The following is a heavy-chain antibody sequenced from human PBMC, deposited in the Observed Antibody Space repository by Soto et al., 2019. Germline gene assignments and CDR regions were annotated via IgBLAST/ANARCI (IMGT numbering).Heavy chain of an antibody. CDR2: IYYSGST. CDR3: ARLYGYCIRNSCHGHYAMDV. D-gene: IGHD2-2*01. CDR1: GGSISSSSYY. V-gene: IGHV4-39*01. J-gene: IGHJ6*02. Sequence: PSETLSLTCTVSGGSISSSSYYWGWIRQPPGKGLEWIGSIYYSGSTYYNPSLNSRVTVSVDTSKNQFSLKVTSVTAADTAVYYCARLYGYCIRNSCHGHYAMDVWGQGTTVTVSS.